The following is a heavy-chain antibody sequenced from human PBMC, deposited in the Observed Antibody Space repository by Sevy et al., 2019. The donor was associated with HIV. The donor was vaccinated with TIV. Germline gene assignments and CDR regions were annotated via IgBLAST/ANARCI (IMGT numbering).Heavy chain of an antibody. CDR1: GYTLTELS. D-gene: IGHD3-22*01. Sequence: ASVNVSCKVSGYTLTELSMHWVRQAPGKGLEWMGGFDPEDGETIYAQKFQGRVTMTEDTSTDTAYMELSSLRSEDTAVYYCATDPRGYYDSSGYYLVYFDYWGQGTLVTVSS. V-gene: IGHV1-24*01. CDR2: FDPEDGET. J-gene: IGHJ4*02. CDR3: ATDPRGYYDSSGYYLVYFDY.